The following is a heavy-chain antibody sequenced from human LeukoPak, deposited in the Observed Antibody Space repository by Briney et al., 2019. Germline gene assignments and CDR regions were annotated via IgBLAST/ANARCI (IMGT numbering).Heavy chain of an antibody. V-gene: IGHV3-30*03. Sequence: QPGWSLRLSCAASGFSFSSYGMLWVRQAPGKGLEWVADISCDGSNKYYADSVKGRFTISRDNSKNVLYVQMNRLRVEDTAVYYCAGPSSSGVGYWGQGTLVTVSS. J-gene: IGHJ4*02. D-gene: IGHD6-6*01. CDR3: AGPSSSGVGY. CDR2: ISCDGSNK. CDR1: GFSFSSYG.